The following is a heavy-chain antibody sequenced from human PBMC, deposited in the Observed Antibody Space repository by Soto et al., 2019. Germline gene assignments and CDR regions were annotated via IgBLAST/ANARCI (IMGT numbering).Heavy chain of an antibody. CDR3: ARAASPYFDWLSAFDP. CDR1: GASLSSGSYY. V-gene: IGHV4-61*01. J-gene: IGHJ5*02. D-gene: IGHD3-9*01. Sequence: SETLSLTCTVSGASLSSGSYYWSWIRHPPGKGLEWLGYIYYSGTTKYNPSLTSRVTLSVDMSKNQFSLKLNSVTAADSAVYFCARAASPYFDWLSAFDPSAQGVLVTVSS. CDR2: IYYSGTT.